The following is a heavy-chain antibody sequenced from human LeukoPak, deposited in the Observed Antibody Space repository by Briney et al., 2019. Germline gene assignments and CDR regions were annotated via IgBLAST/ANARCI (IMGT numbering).Heavy chain of an antibody. D-gene: IGHD3-22*01. J-gene: IGHJ4*02. CDR1: GLNFRGYG. Sequence: GGSLRLSCAASGLNFRGYGMHWVRQAPGKGLEWVTFIHYDGRNQYYADSVKGRFTISRDNSKNTLYLQMNSLRPEDTAVYYCAKAAYDSSGSWYYFDYWGQGTLVTVSS. CDR2: IHYDGRNQ. V-gene: IGHV3-30*02. CDR3: AKAAYDSSGSWYYFDY.